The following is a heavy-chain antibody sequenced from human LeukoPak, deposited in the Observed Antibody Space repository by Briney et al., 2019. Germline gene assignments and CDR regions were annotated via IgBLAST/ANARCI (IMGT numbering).Heavy chain of an antibody. CDR2: IKQDGSEK. CDR3: ASSYYYDSSGYVY. CDR1: GFTFSSYW. J-gene: IGHJ4*02. V-gene: IGHV3-7*01. D-gene: IGHD3-22*01. Sequence: GGSLRLSCAASGFTFSSYWMSWFRQAPGKGLEWVANIKQDGSEKYYVDSVKGRFTISRDNAKNSLYLQMNSLRAEDTAVYYCASSYYYDSSGYVYWGQGTLVTVSS.